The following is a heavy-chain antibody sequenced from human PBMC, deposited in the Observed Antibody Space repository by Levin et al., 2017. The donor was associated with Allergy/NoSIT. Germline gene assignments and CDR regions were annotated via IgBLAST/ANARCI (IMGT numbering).Heavy chain of an antibody. CDR2: ISDSGTT. V-gene: IGHV4-59*01. CDR3: ARDRTVTTSAVYYYGMDV. Sequence: RAGGSLRLSCTVSGGSIRSYYWSWIRQAPGKGLEWIGYISDSGTTNYNPSLKSRVTITVDTPKNQFSVKLRSVTAADTAVYYCARDRTVTTSAVYYYGMDVWGQGTTVTVSS. CDR1: GGSIRSYY. D-gene: IGHD4-11*01. J-gene: IGHJ6*02.